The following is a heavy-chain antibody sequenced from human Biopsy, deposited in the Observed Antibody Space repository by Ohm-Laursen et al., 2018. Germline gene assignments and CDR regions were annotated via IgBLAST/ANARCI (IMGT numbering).Heavy chain of an antibody. CDR1: GYSLTELS. CDR3: ARDALGGGSYRFFY. CDR2: FAPENGRI. Sequence: ASVKASCKVSGYSLTELSMHWVRQAPGQGLEWMGGFAPENGRIVYSQKFQGRVTMTEDTSTSTAYMEVWRLRSDDTAVYYCARDALGGGSYRFFYWGQGSLVTVSS. J-gene: IGHJ4*02. D-gene: IGHD1-26*01. V-gene: IGHV1-24*01.